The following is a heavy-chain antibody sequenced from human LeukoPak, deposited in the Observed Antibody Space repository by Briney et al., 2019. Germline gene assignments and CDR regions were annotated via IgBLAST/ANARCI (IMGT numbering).Heavy chain of an antibody. V-gene: IGHV3-23*01. CDR2: LSVNGDIT. CDR3: TRSHITFYPLQHYFAF. Sequence: PGGSLRLSYAASGFTFSDYAMSWVRQAAGKGLEWVSGLSVNGDITYYADSVRGRFTIARDNSRATLSLQLHSLRAEDTAIYYCTRSHITFYPLQHYFAFCGRGAQVTVSS. D-gene: IGHD2/OR15-2a*01. CDR1: GFTFSDYA. J-gene: IGHJ4*01.